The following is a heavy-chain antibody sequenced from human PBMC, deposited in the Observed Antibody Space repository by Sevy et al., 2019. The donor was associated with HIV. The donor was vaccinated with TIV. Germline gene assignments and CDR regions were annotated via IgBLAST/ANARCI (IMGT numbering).Heavy chain of an antibody. V-gene: IGHV3-15*01. CDR2: IRSETGGGTA. CDR1: GLSFSNAW. Sequence: GGSLRLSCAASGLSFSNAWMAWVRQAPGKGLEWVGRIRSETGGGTADFAAFAKGEFTISRDDPKNTLYLQMNSLKTEDTAVYYCAIDHRRDGMIVVPFEKWGLGTLVTVSS. CDR3: AIDHRRDGMIVVPFEK. J-gene: IGHJ4*02. D-gene: IGHD3-22*01.